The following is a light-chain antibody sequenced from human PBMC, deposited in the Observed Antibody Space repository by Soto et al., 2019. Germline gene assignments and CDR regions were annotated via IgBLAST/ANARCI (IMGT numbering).Light chain of an antibody. V-gene: IGKV3-20*01. CDR3: QQYVSTPLT. CDR2: GTS. CDR1: QSVSSSY. J-gene: IGKJ4*01. Sequence: EIVLTQSPGTLSLSPGERATLSCRASQSVSSSYFAWYQQKPGQAPRLLISGTSSRATGIPERFSGSGSGTDFTLTISRLDPEDFAVYYCQQYVSTPLTFGGGTKVDIK.